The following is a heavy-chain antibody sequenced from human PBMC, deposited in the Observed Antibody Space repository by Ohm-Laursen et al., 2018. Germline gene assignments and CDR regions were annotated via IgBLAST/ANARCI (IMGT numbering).Heavy chain of an antibody. V-gene: IGHV4-61*01. Sequence: TLSLTCTVSGVSVSSGSYYWSWIRQPPGKGLEWIGYIYYSGSTNSNPSLKSRVTISVDTSKNQFSLKLSSVTAADTAVYYCARTGYCSGGTCYCDYWGQGTLVTVSS. CDR1: GVSVSSGSYY. J-gene: IGHJ4*02. D-gene: IGHD2-15*01. CDR3: ARTGYCSGGTCYCDY. CDR2: IYYSGST.